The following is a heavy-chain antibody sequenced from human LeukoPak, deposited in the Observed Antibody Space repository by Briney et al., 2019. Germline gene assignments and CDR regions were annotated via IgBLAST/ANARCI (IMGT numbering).Heavy chain of an antibody. CDR1: GFTFSNYA. CDR2: ISSDGSTA. CDR3: TREAYHDIFTGTGEEAFDI. Sequence: PGGSLRLSCAASGFTFSNYAMNWVRQGPGKGLVWVSRISSDGSTARYADSVKGRFTTSRDNAKNTLYLQMNSLRAEDMAVYYCTREAYHDIFTGTGEEAFDIWGQGTMVTVSS. J-gene: IGHJ3*02. V-gene: IGHV3-74*01. D-gene: IGHD3-9*01.